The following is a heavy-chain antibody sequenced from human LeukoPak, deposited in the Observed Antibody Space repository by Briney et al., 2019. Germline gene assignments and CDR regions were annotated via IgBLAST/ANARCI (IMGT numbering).Heavy chain of an antibody. J-gene: IGHJ4*02. CDR1: GFTFDDYG. Sequence: GGSLRLSCAASGFTFDDYGMSWVRQAPGKGLEWVSGIIWSGGSTGYADSVKGRFTISRDNAKNTLYLQMNSLRAEDTAVYYCARPGGSGSYALWGYWGQGTLVTVSS. V-gene: IGHV3-20*04. CDR2: IIWSGGST. D-gene: IGHD3-10*01. CDR3: ARPGGSGSYALWGY.